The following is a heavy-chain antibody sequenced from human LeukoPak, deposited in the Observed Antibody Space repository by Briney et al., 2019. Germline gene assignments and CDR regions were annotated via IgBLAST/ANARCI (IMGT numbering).Heavy chain of an antibody. CDR1: GGTFSSYA. CDR3: ARDSDCSGGSCYPNYYYYGMDV. J-gene: IGHJ6*02. CDR2: ISAYNGNT. V-gene: IGHV1-18*01. Sequence: ASVKVSCKASGGTFSSYAISWVRQAPGQGLEWMGWISAYNGNTNYAQKLQGRVTMTTDTSTSTAYMELRSLRSDDTAVYYCARDSDCSGGSCYPNYYYYGMDVWGQGTTVTVSS. D-gene: IGHD2-15*01.